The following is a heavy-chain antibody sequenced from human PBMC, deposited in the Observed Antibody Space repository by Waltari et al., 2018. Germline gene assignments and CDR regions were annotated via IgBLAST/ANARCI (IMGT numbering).Heavy chain of an antibody. J-gene: IGHJ4*02. D-gene: IGHD4-4*01. CDR3: AVYSSRTNCCDF. Sequence: QVQLQESGPGLVKPSETLSLTCAVSGYSISSAYYWGWIRQPPGKWLEWIGNIYHTGSTYYNPSLKSRVTISVDTSKNQFYLKLISVSAADTAVYYCAVYSSRTNCCDFWGQGTLVTVSS. CDR1: GYSISSAYY. V-gene: IGHV4-38-2*01. CDR2: IYHTGST.